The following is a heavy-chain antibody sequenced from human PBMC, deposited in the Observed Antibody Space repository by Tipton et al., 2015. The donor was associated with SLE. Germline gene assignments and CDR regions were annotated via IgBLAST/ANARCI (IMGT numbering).Heavy chain of an antibody. D-gene: IGHD3-9*01. J-gene: IGHJ4*02. Sequence: TLSLTCALSGGSFSGYHWSWMRQSPGKGLEWIGEITNSGSPNYNPSLKSRVTISADTSKSQLSLKLSSVTAADTAVYYCARGYRYFDWLSSYCFDYWGQGTLVTVSS. V-gene: IGHV4-34*01. CDR3: ARGYRYFDWLSSYCFDY. CDR1: GGSFSGYH. CDR2: ITNSGSP.